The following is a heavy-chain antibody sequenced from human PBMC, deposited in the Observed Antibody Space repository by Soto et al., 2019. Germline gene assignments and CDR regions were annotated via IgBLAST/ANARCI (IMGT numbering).Heavy chain of an antibody. CDR2: MNPNSGNT. D-gene: IGHD6-6*01. V-gene: IGHV1-8*01. Sequence: GASVKVSCKASGYTFTSYDINWVRQATGQGLEWMGWMNPNSGNTGYAQKFQGRVTMTRNTSISTAYMELSSLRSEDTAVYYCAXERRVGWIAARRGWFDPWGQGTLVTVSS. CDR1: GYTFTSYD. J-gene: IGHJ5*02. CDR3: AXERRVGWIAARRGWFDP.